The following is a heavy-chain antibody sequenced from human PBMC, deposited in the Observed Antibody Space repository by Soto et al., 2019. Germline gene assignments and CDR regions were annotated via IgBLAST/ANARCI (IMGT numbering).Heavy chain of an antibody. Sequence: GGSLRLSCAASGFTFSSYSMNWVRQAPGKGLEWVSYISSSSSTIYYADSVKGRFTISRDNAKNSLYLQMNSLRAEDTAVYYCAKVSIAVAGYQRCSDYWGQGTLLTLSS. CDR3: AKVSIAVAGYQRCSDY. CDR2: ISSSSSTI. CDR1: GFTFSSYS. V-gene: IGHV3-48*01. J-gene: IGHJ4*02. D-gene: IGHD6-19*01.